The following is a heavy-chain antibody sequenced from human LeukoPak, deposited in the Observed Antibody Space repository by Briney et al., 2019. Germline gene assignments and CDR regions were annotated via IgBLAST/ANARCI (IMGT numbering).Heavy chain of an antibody. CDR2: IYPGDSDT. V-gene: IGHV5-51*01. J-gene: IGHJ2*01. CDR3: ARSLAAAGPYWYFDL. Sequence: GESLKISCKVSGYSFTSYWIAWVRPMPGKGLEWMGIIYPGDSDTRYSPSFQGQVTISADKSISTAYLQWSSLKASDTAMYYCARSLAAAGPYWYFDLWGRGTLVTVSS. CDR1: GYSFTSYW. D-gene: IGHD6-13*01.